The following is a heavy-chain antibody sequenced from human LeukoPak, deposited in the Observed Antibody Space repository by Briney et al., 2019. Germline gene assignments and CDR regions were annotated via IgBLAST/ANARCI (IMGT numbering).Heavy chain of an antibody. D-gene: IGHD6-13*01. CDR3: AKSKEIAAAGELLDY. CDR1: GFTFSSYA. CDR2: ISGSGGTT. Sequence: TRGSLRLSCAASGFTFSSYAMSWVRQAPGKGLEWVSAISGSGGTTYYADSVKGRFTISRDNSKNTLYLQMNSLRAEDTAVYYCAKSKEIAAAGELLDYWGQGTLVTVSS. V-gene: IGHV3-23*01. J-gene: IGHJ4*02.